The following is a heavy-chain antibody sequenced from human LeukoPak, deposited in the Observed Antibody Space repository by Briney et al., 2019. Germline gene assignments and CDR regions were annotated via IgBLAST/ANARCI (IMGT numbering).Heavy chain of an antibody. CDR3: ARTHGVGATHFQH. D-gene: IGHD1-26*01. CDR2: IYYSGST. V-gene: IGHV4-39*07. J-gene: IGHJ1*01. Sequence: SETLSLTCTVSGGSISSSSYYWGWIRQPPGKGLEWIGSIYYSGSTYYNPSLKSRVTISVDTSKNQFSLKLSSVTAADTAVYYCARTHGVGATHFQHWGQGTLVTVSS. CDR1: GGSISSSSYY.